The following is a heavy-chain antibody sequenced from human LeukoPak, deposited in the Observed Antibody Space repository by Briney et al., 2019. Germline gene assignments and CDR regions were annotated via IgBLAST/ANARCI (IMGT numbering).Heavy chain of an antibody. CDR2: TYYRSKWYN. V-gene: IGHV6-1*01. CDR1: GDSVSTNSAT. D-gene: IGHD1-26*01. CDR3: ARLVGASWFDS. J-gene: IGHJ5*01. Sequence: SQTLSLTCAISGDSVSTNSATWTWLRQFPSRGLEWLGRTYYRSKWYNDYAVSMKSRITINPDTSKNQFSLQLNSVTPEDTAVYYCARLVGASWFDSWGQGTLVTVSS.